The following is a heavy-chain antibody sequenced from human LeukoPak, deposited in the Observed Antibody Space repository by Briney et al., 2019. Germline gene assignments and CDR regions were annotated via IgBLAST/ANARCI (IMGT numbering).Heavy chain of an antibody. Sequence: GASVKVSCKASGYTFTGYYMHWVRQAPGQGLEWMGWINPNSGNTGYAQKFQGRVTMTRNTSISTAYMELSSLRSEDTAVYYCARGLGVYSSSQYWGQGTLVTVSS. CDR2: INPNSGNT. D-gene: IGHD6-13*01. CDR3: ARGLGVYSSSQY. V-gene: IGHV1-8*02. J-gene: IGHJ4*02. CDR1: GYTFTGYY.